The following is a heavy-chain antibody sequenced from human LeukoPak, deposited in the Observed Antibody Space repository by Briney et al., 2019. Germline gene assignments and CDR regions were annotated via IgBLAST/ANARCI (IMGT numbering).Heavy chain of an antibody. Sequence: ASVKVSCKASGYTFTSYDINWVRQATGQGLEWMGWMNPNSGNTGYAQKFQGRVTITRNTSVITAYMELSSLRSEDTAVYYCATSTMPCSSTSCYYPRASVYYYYMDVWGKGTTVTVSS. CDR2: MNPNSGNT. V-gene: IGHV1-8*03. J-gene: IGHJ6*03. CDR1: GYTFTSYD. D-gene: IGHD2-2*01. CDR3: ATSTMPCSSTSCYYPRASVYYYYMDV.